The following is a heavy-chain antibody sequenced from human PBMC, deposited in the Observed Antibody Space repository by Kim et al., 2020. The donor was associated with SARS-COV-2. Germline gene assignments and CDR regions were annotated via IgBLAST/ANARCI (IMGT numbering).Heavy chain of an antibody. V-gene: IGHV3-74*01. D-gene: IGHD2-15*01. Sequence: GGSLRLSCAVSGFTFRGYWMHWVRQAPGEGLVWVSVISSDGRRTNNADSVKGRFTISRDNAMNTLYLQMNSLRAEDTAVYYCARVSSYSMDVWGQGTTVTVSS. J-gene: IGHJ6*02. CDR2: ISSDGRRT. CDR1: GFTFRGYW. CDR3: ARVSSYSMDV.